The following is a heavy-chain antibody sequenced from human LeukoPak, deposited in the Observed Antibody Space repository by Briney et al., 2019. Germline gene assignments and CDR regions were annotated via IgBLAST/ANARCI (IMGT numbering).Heavy chain of an antibody. Sequence: SETLSLTCTVSGGSVSSGSYYWSWIRQPPGKGLEWIGYIYYSGSTNYNPSLKSRATIVVDTSKNQFSLKLTSVTAADTAVYYCARGQLGSGMDDPWGQGTLVTVSS. D-gene: IGHD3-10*01. CDR1: GGSVSSGSYY. CDR2: IYYSGST. CDR3: ARGQLGSGMDDP. V-gene: IGHV4-61*01. J-gene: IGHJ5*02.